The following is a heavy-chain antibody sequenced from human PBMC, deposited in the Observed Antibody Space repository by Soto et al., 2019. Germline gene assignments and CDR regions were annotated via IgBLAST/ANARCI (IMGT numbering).Heavy chain of an antibody. CDR1: GYTFTGYY. J-gene: IGHJ4*02. Sequence: GASVKVSCKASGYTFTGYYMHWVRQAPGQGLEWMGWINPNSGGTNYAQKFQGWVTMTRDTSISTAYMELSRLRSDDTAVYYCARALGRTSEEGFFDYWGQGTLVTVSS. CDR2: INPNSGGT. CDR3: ARALGRTSEEGFFDY. D-gene: IGHD1-1*01. V-gene: IGHV1-2*04.